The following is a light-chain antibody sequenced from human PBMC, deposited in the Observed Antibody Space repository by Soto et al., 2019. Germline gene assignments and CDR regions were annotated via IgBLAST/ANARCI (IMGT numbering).Light chain of an antibody. CDR3: QQYASSPMYT. V-gene: IGKV3-20*01. CDR1: QTVSSTY. J-gene: IGKJ2*01. CDR2: GAS. Sequence: EIWLTQSPGTLSLSPGERATLSCRASQTVSSTYLTWYQQKPGQAPRLLIYGASSRATGIPDRLSGSGSRTDFTLTISSLEPEDFAVYYCQQYASSPMYTFGQGTKLEIK.